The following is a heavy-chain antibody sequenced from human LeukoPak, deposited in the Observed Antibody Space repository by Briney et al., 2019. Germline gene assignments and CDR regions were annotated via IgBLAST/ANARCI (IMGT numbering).Heavy chain of an antibody. CDR2: INPSGGTT. CDR3: ARVGCSSYGAFDY. CDR1: GYTFTSYY. V-gene: IGHV1-46*01. D-gene: IGHD4-17*01. Sequence: ASVKVSCKTSGYTFTSYYMHWVRQAPGQGLEWMGIINPSGGTTTYAQKFQGRVTMTRDTSTSTVYMELSSLRSEDTAVYYCARVGCSSYGAFDYWGQGTLVTVSS. J-gene: IGHJ4*02.